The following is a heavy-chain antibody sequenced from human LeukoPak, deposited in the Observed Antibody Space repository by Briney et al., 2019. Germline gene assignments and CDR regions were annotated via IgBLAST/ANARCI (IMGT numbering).Heavy chain of an antibody. D-gene: IGHD1-1*01. CDR3: ARGGMSRYLHAFDM. CDR2: IYYSGST. Sequence: SETLSLTCTVSGCTVSSYYWSWIRQPPGKGLEWIGYIYYSGSTNYNPSLKSRVTISVDTSKNQFSLKLISVAAADTAVYYCARGGMSRYLHAFDMWGEGTMVTAS. J-gene: IGHJ3*02. CDR1: GCTVSSYY. V-gene: IGHV4-59*02.